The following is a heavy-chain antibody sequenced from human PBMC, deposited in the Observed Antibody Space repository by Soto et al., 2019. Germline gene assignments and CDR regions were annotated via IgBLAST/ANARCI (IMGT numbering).Heavy chain of an antibody. CDR2: ISGSGGST. V-gene: IGHV3-23*01. CDR3: AKVGQAADGIGADY. CDR1: GFNFSSYA. J-gene: IGHJ4*02. Sequence: GSLRLSCAASGFNFSSYAMSCVRQAPGKGLEWVSAISGSGGSTYYADSVKGRFTISRDNSKNTLYLQMNSLRAEDTAVYYCAKVGQAADGIGADYWGQGTLVTVSS. D-gene: IGHD6-13*01.